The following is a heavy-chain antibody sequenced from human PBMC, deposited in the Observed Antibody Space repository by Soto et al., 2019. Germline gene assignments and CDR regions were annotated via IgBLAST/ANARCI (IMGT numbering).Heavy chain of an antibody. D-gene: IGHD3-3*01. CDR3: ARRFFRYYYYMDV. V-gene: IGHV3-48*01. CDR2: ISSSSSTI. Sequence: EVQLVESGGGLVQPGGSLRLSCAASGFTFSSYSMNWVRQAPGKGLEWVSYISSSSSTIYYADSVKGRFTISRDNAKNSLYLQMNRLRAEDTAVYYCARRFFRYYYYMDVWGKGTTVTVSS. J-gene: IGHJ6*03. CDR1: GFTFSSYS.